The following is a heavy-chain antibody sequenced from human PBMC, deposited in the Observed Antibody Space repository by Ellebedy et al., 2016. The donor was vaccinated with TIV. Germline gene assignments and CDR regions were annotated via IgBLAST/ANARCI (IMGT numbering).Heavy chain of an antibody. J-gene: IGHJ5*02. CDR3: ARYNGPGGWFDP. CDR2: IYYSGTT. CDR1: GGSFSNDDNF. V-gene: IGHV4-30-4*01. Sequence: MPSETLSLTCTVSGGSFSNDDNFWSWIRQPPGKGLEWIGYIYYSGTTHYNPSLRSLVTISVDTSKNQFSLKVRSVTAADTAVYYCARYNGPGGWFDPWGQGTLVTVSS. D-gene: IGHD2-8*01.